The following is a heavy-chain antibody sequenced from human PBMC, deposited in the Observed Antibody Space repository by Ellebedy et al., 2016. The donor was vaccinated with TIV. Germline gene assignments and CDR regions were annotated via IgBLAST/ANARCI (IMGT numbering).Heavy chain of an antibody. CDR3: AREQPYCLEY. V-gene: IGHV4-34*01. Sequence: SETLSLXXAVYGGSFSGYFWSWIRQPPGRGLEWIGEINHSGSTIYNPSLKSRPTISVDMSKNQFYLNLSSVTAADTAVYYCAREQPYCLEYWGQGTLVTVSS. D-gene: IGHD2-21*02. CDR1: GGSFSGYF. J-gene: IGHJ4*02. CDR2: INHSGST.